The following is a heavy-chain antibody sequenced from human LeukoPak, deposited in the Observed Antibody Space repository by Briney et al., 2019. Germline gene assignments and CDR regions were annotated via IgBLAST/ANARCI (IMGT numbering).Heavy chain of an antibody. CDR2: ISPSGDIT. J-gene: IGHJ3*01. V-gene: IGHV3-23*01. CDR3: VRDLDWGAFDL. Sequence: TGGPLRLSCAASGFHFSSHGMNWVRPAPGKGLEWVSGISPSGDITYYADSVMGRFTISRDDRKSPVSLQMNSLRPEDTAVYYCVRDLDWGAFDLWGQGKMVTVSS. D-gene: IGHD3/OR15-3a*01. CDR1: GFHFSSHG.